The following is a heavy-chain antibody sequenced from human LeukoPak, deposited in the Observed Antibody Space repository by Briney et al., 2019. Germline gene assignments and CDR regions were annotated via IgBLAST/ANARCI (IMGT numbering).Heavy chain of an antibody. Sequence: PSETLSLTCTVSGGSISSSSYYWGWIRQPPGKGLEWIGSIYYSGSTYYNPSLKSRVTISVDTSKNQFSLKLSSVTAADTAVYYCARLGPSGYSYGYREVYNWFDPWGQGTLVTVSS. CDR3: ARLGPSGYSYGYREVYNWFDP. V-gene: IGHV4-39*01. D-gene: IGHD5-18*01. CDR1: GGSISSSSYY. J-gene: IGHJ5*02. CDR2: IYYSGST.